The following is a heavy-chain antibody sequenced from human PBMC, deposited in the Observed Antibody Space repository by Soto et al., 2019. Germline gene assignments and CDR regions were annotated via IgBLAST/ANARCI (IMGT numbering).Heavy chain of an antibody. CDR2: IIPIFGTA. D-gene: IGHD3-10*01. Sequence: ASVKVSCKASGGTLSTYAISWVRQAPGQGLEWMGGIIPIFGTANYAQMFQGRVTITADKSTSTAYMELSSLTSADTAVYYCAREPQDGSGSYFDSWGQGTLVTVYS. CDR3: AREPQDGSGSYFDS. V-gene: IGHV1-69*06. CDR1: GGTLSTYA. J-gene: IGHJ4*02.